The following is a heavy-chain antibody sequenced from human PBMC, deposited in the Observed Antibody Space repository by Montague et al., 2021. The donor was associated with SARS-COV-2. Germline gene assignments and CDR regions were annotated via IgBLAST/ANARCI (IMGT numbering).Heavy chain of an antibody. V-gene: IGHV4-34*01. CDR3: ARLRDGVVPSPILGVGPYYSYYYMDV. D-gene: IGHD3-10*01. J-gene: IGHJ6*03. CDR2: INHGGST. Sequence: SKTPSLTCAVHGTSFSGYYWNWIRQPPGKGLEWIGEINHGGSTKYSPSLKSRLTISADTSKNQFSLKLTSVAAADTAVYYCARLRDGVVPSPILGVGPYYSYYYMDVWGRGTTVTVSS. CDR1: GTSFSGYY.